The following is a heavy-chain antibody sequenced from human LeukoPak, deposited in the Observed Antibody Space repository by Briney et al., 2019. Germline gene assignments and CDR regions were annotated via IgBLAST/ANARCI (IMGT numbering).Heavy chain of an antibody. CDR2: VYPSDSDT. CDR3: ARHRSDSSSSPIDY. D-gene: IGHD6-6*01. J-gene: IGHJ4*02. V-gene: IGHV5-51*01. Sequence: GESLKISCKGSGYSFTNYWLGWVREMPGKGLEWMAIVYPSDSDTRYCPSFQGQVTVSADKSISTVYLQWSSLKASDTAMYYCARHRSDSSSSPIDYWGQGTLVHVSS. CDR1: GYSFTNYW.